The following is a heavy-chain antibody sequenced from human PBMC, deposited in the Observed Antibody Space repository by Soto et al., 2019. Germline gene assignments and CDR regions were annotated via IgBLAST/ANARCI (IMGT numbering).Heavy chain of an antibody. Sequence: ESGGGLVQPGRSLRLSCAASGFTFDDYAMHWVRQAPGKGLEWVSGISWNSGSIGYADSVKGRFTISRDNAKNSLYLQMNSLRAEDTALYYCAKLYYDFWSGYSNDAFDIWGQGTMVTVSS. V-gene: IGHV3-9*01. CDR1: GFTFDDYA. CDR2: ISWNSGSI. J-gene: IGHJ3*02. CDR3: AKLYYDFWSGYSNDAFDI. D-gene: IGHD3-3*01.